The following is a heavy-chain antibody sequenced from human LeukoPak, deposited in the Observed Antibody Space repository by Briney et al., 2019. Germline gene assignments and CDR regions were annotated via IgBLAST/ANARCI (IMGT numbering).Heavy chain of an antibody. CDR3: AKDGTWIQLWFDY. V-gene: IGHV3-23*01. Sequence: GGSLRLSCAASGFTFSSYAMSWFRQAPGKGLEWVSAISASGGSTYYADSVKGRFTISRDNSENTMYLQISSLRAEDTAVYYCAKDGTWIQLWFDYWGQGTLVTVSS. J-gene: IGHJ5*01. D-gene: IGHD5-18*01. CDR1: GFTFSSYA. CDR2: ISASGGST.